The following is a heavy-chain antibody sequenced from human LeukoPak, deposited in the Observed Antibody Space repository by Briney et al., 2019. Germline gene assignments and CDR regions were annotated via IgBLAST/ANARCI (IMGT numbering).Heavy chain of an antibody. J-gene: IGHJ6*02. Sequence: SVKVSCTASGGTFSSYAISWVRQAPGQGLEWMGRIIPILGIANYEQKFQGRVTITADKSTSTAYMELSSLRSEDTAVYYCARDQDIVVSPDDYYGMDVWGQGTTVTVSS. CDR1: GGTFSSYA. V-gene: IGHV1-69*04. D-gene: IGHD2-2*01. CDR3: ARDQDIVVSPDDYYGMDV. CDR2: IIPILGIA.